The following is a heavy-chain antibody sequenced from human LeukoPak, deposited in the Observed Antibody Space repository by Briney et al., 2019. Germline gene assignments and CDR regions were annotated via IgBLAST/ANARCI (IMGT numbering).Heavy chain of an antibody. CDR1: GDTFRKYA. CDR2: IIPIIGTT. Sequence: ASVKISCKASGDTFRKYAISWVRQAPGQGLEWMGGIIPIIGTTHYAQRFQGSVTMSADNSTTTAYLDLSSLRSNDTAMYYCLRGLTNFDYWGQGTLVTVSS. J-gene: IGHJ4*02. CDR3: LRGLTNFDY. D-gene: IGHD1-14*01. V-gene: IGHV1-69*06.